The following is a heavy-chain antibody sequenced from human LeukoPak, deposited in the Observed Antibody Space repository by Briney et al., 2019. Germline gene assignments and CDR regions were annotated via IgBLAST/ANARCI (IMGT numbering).Heavy chain of an antibody. CDR3: AREANSPTARYWYFDL. CDR1: GGSVSSYY. Sequence: SETLSLTCTVSGGSVSSYYWSWMRQSPGKGLEWIGYVYYSGSTNYNPALKSRVTISLDTSENQFSLKLSSVTAADAAVYYCAREANSPTARYWYFDLWGRGTQVTVSS. V-gene: IGHV4-59*02. D-gene: IGHD2-21*01. CDR2: VYYSGST. J-gene: IGHJ2*01.